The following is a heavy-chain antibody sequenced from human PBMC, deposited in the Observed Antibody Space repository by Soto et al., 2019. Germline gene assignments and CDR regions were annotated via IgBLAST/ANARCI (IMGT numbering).Heavy chain of an antibody. J-gene: IGHJ4*02. V-gene: IGHV3-7*03. D-gene: IGHD6-19*01. Sequence: GESLKISCVASGFTFISSFMGWVRQAPGKGLEWVANINQDGGGTYYVDSVEGRFTISRDNAKDSLYLQMNSLRGEDTAVYYCARYFRGSGRCFFDYWGQGTLVTVSS. CDR3: ARYFRGSGRCFFDY. CDR1: GFTFISSF. CDR2: INQDGGGT.